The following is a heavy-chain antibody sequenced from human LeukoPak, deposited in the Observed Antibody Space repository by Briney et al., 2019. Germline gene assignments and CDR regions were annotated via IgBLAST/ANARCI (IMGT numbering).Heavy chain of an antibody. Sequence: WMGWINPSTGGTNSAQKFQGRVTMTRDTSITTAYMDLSRLTSDDTAVYYCASYSSGWLFDYWGQGTLVTVSS. J-gene: IGHJ4*02. D-gene: IGHD6-19*01. CDR2: INPSTGGT. CDR3: ASYSSGWLFDY. V-gene: IGHV1-2*02.